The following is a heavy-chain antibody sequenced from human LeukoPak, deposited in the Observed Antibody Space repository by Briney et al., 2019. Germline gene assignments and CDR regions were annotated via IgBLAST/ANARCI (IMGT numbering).Heavy chain of an antibody. CDR3: AREGVVTADGYYFDY. V-gene: IGHV1-69*04. J-gene: IGHJ4*02. Sequence: ASVKVSLKVSGGTFSSYAISWLRQAPGQGLEWMGRIIPIFGIANYAQKFPGRDTITADKSTSTAYMEMSSLRSEDTAVYYCAREGVVTADGYYFDYWGQGTLVTVSS. CDR1: GGTFSSYA. D-gene: IGHD2-21*02. CDR2: IIPIFGIA.